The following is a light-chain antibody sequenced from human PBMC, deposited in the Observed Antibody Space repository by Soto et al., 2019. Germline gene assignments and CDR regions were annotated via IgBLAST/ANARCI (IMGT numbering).Light chain of an antibody. CDR3: QQYGSSLWT. CDR1: HSISSNY. J-gene: IGKJ1*01. CDR2: GAS. V-gene: IGKV3-20*01. Sequence: DIVLTQSPCTLSLSPGEGATLSCRASHSISSNYLAWYQQKPGQAPRLLIHGASSRATGIPDRFSGSGSGTDFSLTISRLEPEDFAVYYCQQYGSSLWTFGQGTKVDIK.